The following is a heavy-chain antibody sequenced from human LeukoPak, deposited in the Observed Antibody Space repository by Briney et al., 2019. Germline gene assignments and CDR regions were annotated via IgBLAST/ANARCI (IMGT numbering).Heavy chain of an antibody. Sequence: GASVKVSCKASGYTFTRYYMHWVRQAPGQGLEWMGWINPNSGGTNYAQKFQGRVTMTRDTSISTAYMELSRLRSDDTAVYYCARDRTRDIVVVPAAKGLGYWGQGTPVTVSS. CDR3: ARDRTRDIVVVPAAKGLGY. CDR2: INPNSGGT. V-gene: IGHV1-2*02. CDR1: GYTFTRYY. J-gene: IGHJ4*02. D-gene: IGHD2-2*01.